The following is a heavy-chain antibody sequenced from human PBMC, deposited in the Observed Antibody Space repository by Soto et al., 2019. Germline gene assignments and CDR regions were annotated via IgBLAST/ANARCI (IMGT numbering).Heavy chain of an antibody. V-gene: IGHV4-39*01. CDR3: ARHSASGSSWAIYYYYGMDV. D-gene: IGHD6-13*01. CDR1: GGSISSSSYY. J-gene: IGHJ6*02. CDR2: IYYSGST. Sequence: NPSETLSLTCTVSGGSISSSSYYWGWIRQPPGKGLEWIGSIYYSGSTYYNPSLKSRVTISVDTSKNQFSLKLSSVTAADTAVYYCARHSASGSSWAIYYYYGMDVWGQGTTVTVSS.